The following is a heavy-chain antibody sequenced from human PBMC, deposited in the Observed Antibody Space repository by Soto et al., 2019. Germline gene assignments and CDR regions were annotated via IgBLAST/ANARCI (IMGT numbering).Heavy chain of an antibody. J-gene: IGHJ4*02. CDR2: MSYDGSNK. D-gene: IGHD3-16*01. CDR3: ARDGGAY. CDR1: GFTFSSYA. Sequence: QVQLVESGGGVVQPGRSLRLSCAASGFTFSSYAMHWVRLAPGKGLEWMAVMSYDGSNKYYADSVKGRFTISRDNSKNTLYLQMNSLRPEDTALYYCARDGGAYWVQGNLVIVSS. V-gene: IGHV3-30-3*01.